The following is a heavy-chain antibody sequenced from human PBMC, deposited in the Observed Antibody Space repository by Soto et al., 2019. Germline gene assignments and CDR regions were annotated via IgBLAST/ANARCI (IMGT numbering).Heavy chain of an antibody. D-gene: IGHD3-10*01. CDR3: ARRYGGAFDI. CDR2: IYHSAST. V-gene: IGHV4-30-2*01. J-gene: IGHJ3*02. CDR1: GGSISSGGYS. Sequence: SETLSLTCAVSGGSISSGGYSWSWIRQPPGKGLELIGYIYHSASTYYNPSLKSRVTISVDRSKNQFSLKLSSVTAADTAVYYCARRYGGAFDIWGQGTMVTVS.